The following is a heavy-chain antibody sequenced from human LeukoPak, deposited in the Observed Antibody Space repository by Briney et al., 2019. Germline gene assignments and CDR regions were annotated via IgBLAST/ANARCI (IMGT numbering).Heavy chain of an antibody. CDR2: ISYDGSNK. V-gene: IGHV3-30*03. CDR1: GFTVSSNY. CDR3: AVDYFDY. D-gene: IGHD1-26*01. J-gene: IGHJ4*02. Sequence: GALRLSCAASGFTVSSNYMSWVRQAPGKGLEWVAVISYDGSNKYYADSVKGRFTISRDNSKNTLYLQMNSLRAEDTAVYYCAVDYFDYWGQGTLVTVSS.